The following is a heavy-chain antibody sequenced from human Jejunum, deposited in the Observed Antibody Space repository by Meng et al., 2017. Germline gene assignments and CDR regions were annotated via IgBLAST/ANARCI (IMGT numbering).Heavy chain of an antibody. Sequence: GESLKISCAASGFIFSDYAMSWVRQAPGKGLEWVATISGNTNGIWYADSVKGRFTISRDNSKNTLSLQMNSLRAEDTAVYYCAKGQQLGDSWGQGTLVTVSS. CDR2: ISGNTNGI. CDR3: AKGQQLGDS. D-gene: IGHD6-13*01. CDR1: GFIFSDYA. V-gene: IGHV3-23*01. J-gene: IGHJ4*02.